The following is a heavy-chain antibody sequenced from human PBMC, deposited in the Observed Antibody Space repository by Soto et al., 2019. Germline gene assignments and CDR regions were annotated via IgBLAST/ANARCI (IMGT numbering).Heavy chain of an antibody. CDR1: GGSIISGDYY. D-gene: IGHD3-3*01. CDR2: IYYSGST. J-gene: IGHJ4*02. V-gene: IGHV4-30-4*01. CDR3: ARGLSGYFDY. Sequence: SETLSLTCTVSGGSIISGDYYWIWIRQPPGKGLEWIGYIYYSGSTYYNPSLKSRVTISVDTSKNQFSLKLSSVTAADTAVYYCARGLSGYFDYWGQGTLVTVSS.